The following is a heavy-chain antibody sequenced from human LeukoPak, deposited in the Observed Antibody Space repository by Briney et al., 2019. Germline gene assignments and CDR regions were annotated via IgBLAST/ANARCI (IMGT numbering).Heavy chain of an antibody. CDR2: IYDSETT. D-gene: IGHD6-13*01. CDR3: ATRPGGSTWHGVFDF. V-gene: IGHV4-59*11. CDR1: GVSMRNHY. Sequence: SETLSLTCTVSGVSMRNHYWSWIRQPPGKGLEWIGYIYDSETTNYNPSLKSRVTMSLDTSKNQFPLKLSSVTAADTALYYCATRPGGSTWHGVFDFWSRGTLVTVSS. J-gene: IGHJ4*02.